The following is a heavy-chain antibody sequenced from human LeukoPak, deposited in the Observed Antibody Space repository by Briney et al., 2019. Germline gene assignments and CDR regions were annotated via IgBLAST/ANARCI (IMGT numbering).Heavy chain of an antibody. CDR3: AKGTKKFGYFDY. CDR1: GGSISSYY. J-gene: IGHJ4*02. D-gene: IGHD3-10*01. Sequence: SGTLSLTCTVSGGSISSYYWSWIRQPPGKGLEWIGYIYYSGSTNYNPSLKSRVTISVDTSKNQFSLKLSSVTAADTAVYYCAKGTKKFGYFDYWGPGTLVTVSS. CDR2: IYYSGST. V-gene: IGHV4-59*01.